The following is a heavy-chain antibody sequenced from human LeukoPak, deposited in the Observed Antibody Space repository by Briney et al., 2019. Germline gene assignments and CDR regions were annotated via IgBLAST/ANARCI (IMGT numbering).Heavy chain of an antibody. D-gene: IGHD6-19*01. CDR2: FDPVDGET. V-gene: IGHV1-24*01. CDR1: GYTLTELS. CDR3: ATVRAVAGPGVYYFDY. Sequence: GASVKVSCXVSGYTLTELSMHWVRQAPGKGLEWMGGFDPVDGETIYAQKFQGRVTMTEDTSTDTAYMELSSLRSEDTAVYYCATVRAVAGPGVYYFDYWGQGTLVTVSS. J-gene: IGHJ4*02.